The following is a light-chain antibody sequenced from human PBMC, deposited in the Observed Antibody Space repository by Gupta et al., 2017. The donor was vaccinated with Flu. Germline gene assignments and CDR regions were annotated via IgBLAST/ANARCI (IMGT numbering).Light chain of an antibody. V-gene: IGLV1-40*01. CDR2: GNN. Sequence: QSVLTQPPSVSGAPWQRVTISCTGSSSNIGAGYDVHWYQQLPGTAPKLLVYGNNNRPSGVPDRFSGSKSGTSASLAITGLQAEDEADYYCQSYDNSLSGSFVFGTGTKVTVL. CDR3: QSYDNSLSGSFV. J-gene: IGLJ1*01. CDR1: SSNIGAGYD.